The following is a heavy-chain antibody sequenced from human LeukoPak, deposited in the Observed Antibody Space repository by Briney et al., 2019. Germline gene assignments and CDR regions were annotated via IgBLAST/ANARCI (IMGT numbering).Heavy chain of an antibody. Sequence: GESLQSSCKGSGYRFTSYWIGWVRQMPGKGLEWMGIIYPGDSDTRYSPSFQGQVTISADKSISAAYLQWSSLKASDSAMYYCAHGGSGGAGGFDYWGQGTLVTVSS. J-gene: IGHJ4*02. CDR2: IYPGDSDT. CDR3: AHGGSGGAGGFDY. D-gene: IGHD3-10*01. CDR1: GYRFTSYW. V-gene: IGHV5-51*01.